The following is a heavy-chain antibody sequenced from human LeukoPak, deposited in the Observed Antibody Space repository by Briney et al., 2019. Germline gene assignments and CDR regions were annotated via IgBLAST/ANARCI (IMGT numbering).Heavy chain of an antibody. J-gene: IGHJ3*02. D-gene: IGHD3-22*01. Sequence: PGGSLRLSCAASGFTFSNAWMSWVRQAPGKGLEWVGRIKSKTDGGTTDYAAPVKGRFTISRDDSKNSLYLQMYSLKTEDTAVYFCTRPSYYDSRGYSTNGFDIWGQGTMVTVSS. V-gene: IGHV3-15*01. CDR3: TRPSYYDSRGYSTNGFDI. CDR1: GFTFSNAW. CDR2: IKSKTDGGTT.